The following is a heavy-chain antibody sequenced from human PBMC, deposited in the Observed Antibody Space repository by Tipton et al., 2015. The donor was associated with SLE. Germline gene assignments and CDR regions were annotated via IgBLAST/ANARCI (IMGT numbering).Heavy chain of an antibody. CDR1: GYSFTSYW. CDR2: IYPGDSDT. Sequence: QLVKSGAEVKKPGESLKISCKGSGYSFTSYWIGWVRQMPGKGLEWMGIIYPGDSDTRYSPSFQGQVTISADKSISTAYLQWSSLKASDTAMYYCARQRDPITILGVVIILDAFDIWGQGTMVTVSS. V-gene: IGHV5-51*01. CDR3: ARQRDPITILGVVIILDAFDI. J-gene: IGHJ3*02. D-gene: IGHD3-3*01.